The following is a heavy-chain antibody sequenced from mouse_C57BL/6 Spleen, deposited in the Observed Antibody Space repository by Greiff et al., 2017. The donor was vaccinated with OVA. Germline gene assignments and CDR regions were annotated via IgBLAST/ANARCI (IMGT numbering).Heavy chain of an antibody. J-gene: IGHJ2*01. V-gene: IGHV1-26*01. CDR2: INPNNGGT. CDR1: GYTFTDYY. CDR3: ARNFANY. Sequence: LVQPGASVKISCKASGYTFTDYYTNWVKQRLGTRVEWIGDINPNNGGTSYNQKFKGKATLTVDKFSSTAYMGRRSLTSEDSAVYYCARNFANYWGQGTTLTVSS.